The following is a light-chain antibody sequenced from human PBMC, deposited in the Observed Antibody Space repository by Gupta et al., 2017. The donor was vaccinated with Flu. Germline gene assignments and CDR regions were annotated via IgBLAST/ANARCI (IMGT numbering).Light chain of an antibody. CDR2: GKN. Sequence: QTVRITRRGDSMRSYYASWYRQKTGHAPVLVFYGKNNRPSGISDRLSGSSSGNTGSWTITGAQAEDEAEYYCNSRDTRCNNSVVFGGGTKLTVL. CDR1: SMRSYY. CDR3: NSRDTRCNNSVV. J-gene: IGLJ2*01. V-gene: IGLV3-19*01.